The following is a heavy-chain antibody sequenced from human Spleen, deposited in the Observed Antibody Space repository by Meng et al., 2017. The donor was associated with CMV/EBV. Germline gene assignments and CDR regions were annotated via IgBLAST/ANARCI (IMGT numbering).Heavy chain of an antibody. CDR1: GGSIRSYYW. Sequence: TLSLTCTVSGGSIRSYYWSWIRQPPGKGLEWLALIDWDDDKYYNTSLKTRLTISKDTSKNQVVLTMTNMDPVDTATFYCARVVRGGVGGYYYPLDYWGQGALVTVSS. D-gene: IGHD3-22*01. J-gene: IGHJ4*02. CDR2: IDWDDDK. CDR3: ARVVRGGVGGYYYPLDY. V-gene: IGHV2-70*18.